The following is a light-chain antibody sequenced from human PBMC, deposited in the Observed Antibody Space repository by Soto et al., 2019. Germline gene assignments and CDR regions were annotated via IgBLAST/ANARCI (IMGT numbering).Light chain of an antibody. CDR1: SSNIGSNT. Sequence: QSVLTQPPSASGTPGQRVTISCSGSSSNIGSNTVKWYQQLPGTAPKLLIYSNNQRPSGVPDRFSGPKSGTSASLAISGLQAEDEADYYCAAWDDSLNGYVFGTGTKLTVL. CDR2: SNN. J-gene: IGLJ1*01. CDR3: AAWDDSLNGYV. V-gene: IGLV1-44*01.